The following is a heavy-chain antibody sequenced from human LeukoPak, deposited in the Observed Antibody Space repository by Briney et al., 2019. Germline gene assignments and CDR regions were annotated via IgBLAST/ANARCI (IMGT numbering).Heavy chain of an antibody. J-gene: IGHJ4*02. CDR1: GYTFTSYG. D-gene: IGHD2-2*01. CDR2: INTYNT. V-gene: IGHV1-18*01. Sequence: ASVKVSCKASGYTFTSYGISWVRQAPGQRLEWMGWISTQAPGQGLEWMRWINTYNTNYAQKFQDRVTMTTDTSTRTAYMELRSLRSDDTAVYYCARGGSGTPGGFDYWGQGTLITVSS. CDR3: ARGGSGTPGGFDY.